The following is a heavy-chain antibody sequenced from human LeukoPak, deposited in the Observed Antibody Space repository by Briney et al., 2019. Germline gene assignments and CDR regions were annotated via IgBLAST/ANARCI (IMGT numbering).Heavy chain of an antibody. Sequence: SETLSLTCTVSGGSIGSSSYYWGWIRQPPGKGLEWIGSTYYSGTTYYNPSLKSRVTISVDTSKNQFSLKLSSVTAADTAVYYCARSYCSTSSCYHNWFDSWGQGTLVTVSS. D-gene: IGHD2-2*01. V-gene: IGHV4-39*01. CDR1: GGSIGSSSYY. J-gene: IGHJ5*01. CDR3: ARSYCSTSSCYHNWFDS. CDR2: TYYSGTT.